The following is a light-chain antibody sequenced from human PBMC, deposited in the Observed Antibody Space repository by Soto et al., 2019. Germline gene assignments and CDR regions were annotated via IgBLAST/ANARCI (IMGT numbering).Light chain of an antibody. J-gene: IGKJ1*01. CDR1: QSVSSY. CDR2: EGS. V-gene: IGKV3D-15*01. Sequence: EIVMAQSPASLSVSPGERVTLSCMACQSVSSYLAWYQQKAGQAPRLLIYEGSNRATGIPTRFSGSGSGTDFTLTISNLQSEDFAVYYCQHYNHWLWTFGQGTKVDIK. CDR3: QHYNHWLWT.